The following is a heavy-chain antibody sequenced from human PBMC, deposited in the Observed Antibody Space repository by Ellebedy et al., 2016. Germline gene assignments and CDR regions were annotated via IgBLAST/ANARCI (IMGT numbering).Heavy chain of an antibody. D-gene: IGHD3-10*01. V-gene: IGHV3-23*01. CDR3: ANVGGSGTYYNGY. CDR1: GLTVTSAY. Sequence: GGSLRLSCAASGLTVTSAYISWFRQPPGRGPEWVSAVVGSGERTFYADSVKGRFTISRDNSKNRLYLQMSSLKVEDTATYYCANVGGSGTYYNGYWGQGTLVTVSS. CDR2: VVGSGERT. J-gene: IGHJ4*02.